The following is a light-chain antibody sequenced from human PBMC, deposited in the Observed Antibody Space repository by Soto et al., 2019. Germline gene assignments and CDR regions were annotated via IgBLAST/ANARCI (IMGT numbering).Light chain of an antibody. J-gene: IGLJ1*01. CDR3: NSYVGNNNFV. CDR1: SSDVGGYNY. CDR2: EVS. Sequence: QSVLTQPPSASGSPGQSVTISCTGTSSDVGGYNYVSWYQQHPGKAPKLMIYEVSKRPSGVPDRFSGSTSGTTASLPVSGLQAEDEADYYCNSYVGNNNFVFGTGTKVTVL. V-gene: IGLV2-8*01.